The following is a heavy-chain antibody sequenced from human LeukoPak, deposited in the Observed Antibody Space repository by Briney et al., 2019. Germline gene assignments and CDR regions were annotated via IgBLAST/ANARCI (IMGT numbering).Heavy chain of an antibody. V-gene: IGHV3-30-3*01. CDR2: VSYDGSIK. Sequence: GGSLRLSCAASGFTFSRYPMHWVRQAPGKGLEWVAVVSYDGSIKSYADSVKGRFTIPRDNPRNTLYLQMNSLRGEDTAIYYCAAWRGYDSGSFSGPLDYWGQGTLVLVSS. CDR1: GFTFSRYP. CDR3: AAWRGYDSGSFSGPLDY. J-gene: IGHJ4*02. D-gene: IGHD3-10*01.